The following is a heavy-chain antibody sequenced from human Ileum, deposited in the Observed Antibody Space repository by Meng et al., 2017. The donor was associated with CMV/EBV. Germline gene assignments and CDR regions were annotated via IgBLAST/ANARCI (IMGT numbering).Heavy chain of an antibody. V-gene: IGHV3-15*04. Sequence: GRSLRLSCAASGFIVTDAWLSWVRQVPGKGLEWVGRIERKTDGGTTDFAAPVKGRFSISRDDSKNMIYLEMDSLKSEDTARYYCIALYLGYWGQGTLVTVSS. CDR1: GFIVTDAW. D-gene: IGHD2-2*01. CDR3: IALYLGY. CDR2: IERKTDGGTT. J-gene: IGHJ4*02.